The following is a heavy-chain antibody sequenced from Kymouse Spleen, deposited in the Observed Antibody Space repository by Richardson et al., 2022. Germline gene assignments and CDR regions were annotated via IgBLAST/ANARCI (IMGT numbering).Heavy chain of an antibody. CDR3: ARDMELNYYYYGMDV. Sequence: QVQLQESGPGLVKPSETLSLTCTVSGGSVSSGSYYWSWIRQPPGKGLEWIGYIYYSGSTNYNPSLKSRVTISVDTSKNQFSLKLSSVTAADTAVYYCARDMELNYYYYGMDVWGQGTTVTVSS. CDR2: IYYSGST. D-gene: IGHD1-7*01. J-gene: IGHJ6*02. CDR1: GGSVSSGSYY. V-gene: IGHV4-61*01.